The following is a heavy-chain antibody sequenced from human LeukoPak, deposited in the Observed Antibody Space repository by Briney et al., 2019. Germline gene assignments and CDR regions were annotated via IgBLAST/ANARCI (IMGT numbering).Heavy chain of an antibody. CDR3: AKEKYSSGFFDY. Sequence: PGASLRLSGAASGFTFSSYAMSWVRQAPGKGLEWVSAISGSGGRTYYADSVKGRFTISRDNSKNTLYLQMNSLRAEDTAVYYCAKEKYSSGFFDYWGQGTLVTVSS. V-gene: IGHV3-23*01. J-gene: IGHJ4*02. CDR1: GFTFSSYA. CDR2: ISGSGGRT. D-gene: IGHD6-19*01.